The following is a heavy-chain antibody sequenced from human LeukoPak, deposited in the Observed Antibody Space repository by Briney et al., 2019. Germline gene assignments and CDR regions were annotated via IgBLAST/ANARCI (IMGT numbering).Heavy chain of an antibody. CDR3: AKHHDYGGQYYFDY. J-gene: IGHJ4*02. CDR2: ISGRGDST. Sequence: GGSLRLSCAASGFTFSSHAMSWVRQAPGKGLEWVSGISGRGDSTVYADSVKGRFTISRDNSRNTLYLQMNSLRAEDTAVYYCAKHHDYGGQYYFDYWGQGTLVTVSS. V-gene: IGHV3-23*01. D-gene: IGHD4-23*01. CDR1: GFTFSSHA.